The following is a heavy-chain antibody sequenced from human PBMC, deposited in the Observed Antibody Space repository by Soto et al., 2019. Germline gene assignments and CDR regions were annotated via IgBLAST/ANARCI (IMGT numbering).Heavy chain of an antibody. V-gene: IGHV3-15*07. CDR1: GFSFHEAW. CDR2: IKTSAGGGAT. J-gene: IGHJ6*02. D-gene: IGHD2-15*01. CDR3: TTGSVEGI. Sequence: EVQLVESAGGLVKPGGSLRLSGVASGFSFHEAWMNWVRQAPGEGLEWVGRIKTSAGGGATDYAAPVQGRFTISRDDSKNALYLHMNSLRTEDTAIYYCTTGSVEGIWGQGTTVTVSS.